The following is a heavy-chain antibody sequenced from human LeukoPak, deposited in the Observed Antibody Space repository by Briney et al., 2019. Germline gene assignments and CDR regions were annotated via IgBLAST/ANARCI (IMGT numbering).Heavy chain of an antibody. CDR1: GGSISSYY. J-gene: IGHJ6*02. Sequence: SETLSLTCTVSGGSISSYYWSWIRQPPGKGLEWIGYIYYSGSTNYNPSLKSRVTISVDTSKNQFSLKLSSVTAADTAVYYCARLGTVVPAASALPYYYYGMDVWGQGTTVTVSS. CDR2: IYYSGST. D-gene: IGHD2-2*01. CDR3: ARLGTVVPAASALPYYYYGMDV. V-gene: IGHV4-59*08.